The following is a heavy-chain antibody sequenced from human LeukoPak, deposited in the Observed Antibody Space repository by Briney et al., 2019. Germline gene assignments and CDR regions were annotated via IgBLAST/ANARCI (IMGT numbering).Heavy chain of an antibody. J-gene: IGHJ4*02. V-gene: IGHV4-59*01. CDR3: ARDPRNLLRGYSYGSDY. CDR2: IYYSGST. D-gene: IGHD5-18*01. CDR1: GGSISSYY. Sequence: PSETLSLTCTVSGGSISSYYWSWIRQPPGKGLEWIGYIYYSGSTNYNPSLKSRVTVSADTSKNQFSLKLSSVTAADTAVYYCARDPRNLLRGYSYGSDYWGQGTLVTVSS.